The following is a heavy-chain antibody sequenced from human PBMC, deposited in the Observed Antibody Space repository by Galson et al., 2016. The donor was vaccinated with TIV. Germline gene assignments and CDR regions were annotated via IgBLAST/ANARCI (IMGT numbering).Heavy chain of an antibody. CDR1: GDSVSSDSSA. V-gene: IGHV6-1*01. Sequence: CAISGDSVSSDSSAWNWVRQSPSRGLEWLGRTYYRSRWYYDYKVSVKIRITINLDTSKNQFSLQLNSVTPEDTAVYYCTRAAGKNGASCYATRETFDIWGQGTMVTVSS. J-gene: IGHJ3*02. CDR3: TRAAGKNGASCYATRETFDI. CDR2: TYYRSRWYY. D-gene: IGHD2-2*01.